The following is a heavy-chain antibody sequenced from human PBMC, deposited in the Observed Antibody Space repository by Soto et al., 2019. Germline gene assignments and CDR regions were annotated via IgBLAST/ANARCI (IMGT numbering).Heavy chain of an antibody. J-gene: IGHJ5*02. CDR2: IYYNGNT. CDR1: GGSISSGGYY. CDR3: ARCSLVVIPVPGFDP. D-gene: IGHD2-15*01. Sequence: SETLSLTCTVSGGSISSGGYYWSWIRQHPGRGLEWIGYIYYNGNTYYNPSPKSRVTVSVDTSKNQFSLNVRSVTAADTAVYYCARCSLVVIPVPGFDPWGQGTLVTVSS. V-gene: IGHV4-31*03.